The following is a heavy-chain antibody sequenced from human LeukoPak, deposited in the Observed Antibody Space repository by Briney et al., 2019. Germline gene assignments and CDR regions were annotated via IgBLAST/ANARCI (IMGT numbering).Heavy chain of an antibody. D-gene: IGHD1-26*01. CDR2: IFYSGSA. J-gene: IGHJ4*02. CDR3: ARQMGATLDY. Sequence: SETLSLTCTVSGGSISSSSYYWGWIRQPPGKRLEWIGSIFYSGSAYYNPSLKSRATISVDTSKNQFSLKLSSVTAADTAVYYCARQMGATLDYWGQGTLVTVSS. CDR1: GGSISSSSYY. V-gene: IGHV4-39*01.